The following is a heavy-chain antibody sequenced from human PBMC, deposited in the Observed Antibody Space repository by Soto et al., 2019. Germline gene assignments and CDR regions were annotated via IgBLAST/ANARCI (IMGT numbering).Heavy chain of an antibody. CDR2: INHSGST. CDR1: GGSFSGYY. Sequence: QVQLQQWGAGLLKSSETLSLTCAVYGGSFSGYYWCWIRQPPGKGLAWIGEINHSGSTNYNPSLKSRVTISVDKSKNQFSLKLSSVTAADTAVYYCARCLSPKGYCSGGSCYSGYFYYWCQGTLVTASS. J-gene: IGHJ4*02. D-gene: IGHD2-15*01. V-gene: IGHV4-34*01. CDR3: ARCLSPKGYCSGGSCYSGYFYY.